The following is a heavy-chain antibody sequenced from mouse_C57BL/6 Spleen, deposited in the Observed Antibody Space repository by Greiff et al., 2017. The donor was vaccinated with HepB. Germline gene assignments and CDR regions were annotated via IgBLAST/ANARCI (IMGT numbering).Heavy chain of an antibody. V-gene: IGHV5-6*01. D-gene: IGHD4-1*01. CDR1: GFTFSSYG. CDR2: ISSGGSYT. J-gene: IGHJ2*01. CDR3: ERNWDGYYYDY. Sequence: EVKVVESGGDLVKPGGSLKLSCAASGFTFSSYGMSWVRQTPDKRLEWVATISSGGSYTYYPDSVKGRFTISRDNAKNTLYLQMSSLKSEDTAMYYGERNWDGYYYDYWGQGTTLTVTS.